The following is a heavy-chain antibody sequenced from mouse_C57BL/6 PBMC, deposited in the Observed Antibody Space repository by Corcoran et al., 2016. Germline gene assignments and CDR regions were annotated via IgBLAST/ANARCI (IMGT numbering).Heavy chain of an antibody. Sequence: QVTLKESGPGLLQSSQTLSLTCAFSGISLSPSGMGMSWLRQPSGKGLEWLAHIYWDDDKRYNPSLKSRLTISKDTSRNQVFLKITSGDTADTATYYCARSNYGNYLDYWGQGTTLTVSS. J-gene: IGHJ2*01. CDR2: IYWDDDK. CDR3: ARSNYGNYLDY. CDR1: GISLSPSGMG. D-gene: IGHD2-1*01. V-gene: IGHV8-12*01.